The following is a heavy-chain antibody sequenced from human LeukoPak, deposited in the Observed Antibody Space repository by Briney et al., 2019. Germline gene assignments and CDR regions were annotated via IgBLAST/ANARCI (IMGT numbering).Heavy chain of an antibody. CDR2: IYPGDSDT. Sequence: TGESLKISCKGSGYSFTSYWIGWVRQMPGKGLEWMGIIYPGDSDTRYSPSFQGQVTISADKSISTAYLQWSSLKASDTAMYYCAARYYYDSSGYYPDAFDIWGQGTMVTVSS. CDR1: GYSFTSYW. V-gene: IGHV5-51*03. CDR3: AARYYYDSSGYYPDAFDI. D-gene: IGHD3-22*01. J-gene: IGHJ3*02.